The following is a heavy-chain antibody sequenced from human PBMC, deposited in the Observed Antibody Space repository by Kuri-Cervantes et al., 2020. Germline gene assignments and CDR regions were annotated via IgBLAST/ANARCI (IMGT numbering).Heavy chain of an antibody. CDR3: ARILSEVESYWYGMDV. V-gene: IGHV3-23*01. CDR1: GFTFSSYA. J-gene: IGHJ6*02. Sequence: ETLSLTCAASGFTFSSYAMSWVRQAPGKGLEWVSAISGSGGSTYYADSVKGRFTISRDNSKNTLYLQMNSLRVEDSALYYCARILSEVESYWYGMDVWGQGTTVTVSS. D-gene: IGHD2-8*01. CDR2: ISGSGGST.